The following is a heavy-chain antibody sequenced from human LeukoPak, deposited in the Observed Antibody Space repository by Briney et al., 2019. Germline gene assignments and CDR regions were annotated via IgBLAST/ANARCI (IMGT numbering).Heavy chain of an antibody. CDR3: ARDRGYCSGGSCRSFGY. J-gene: IGHJ4*02. CDR1: GGTFSSYA. CDR2: IIPIFGTA. D-gene: IGHD2-15*01. Sequence: SVKVSCKASGGTFSSYAISWVRQAPGQGLEWMGGIIPIFGTANYAQKFQGRVTITADESTSTAYMELSSLRSEDTAVYYCARDRGYCSGGSCRSFGYWGQGTLVTVSS. V-gene: IGHV1-69*13.